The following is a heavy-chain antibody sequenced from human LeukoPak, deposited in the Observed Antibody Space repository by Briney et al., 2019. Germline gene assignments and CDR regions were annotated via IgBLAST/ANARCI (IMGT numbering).Heavy chain of an antibody. V-gene: IGHV4-39*03. Sequence: PSETLSLTCSVSRGSIGRSNYYWGWIRQPPGKGLEWIGSIYSTGTTYYSPTLKSRLTMSVDTSKNEFSLKVNSVTAADTAVYYCFGYRQWLKYNFDFWGQGALVTVSS. CDR1: RGSIGRSNYY. CDR3: FGYRQWLKYNFDF. J-gene: IGHJ4*02. D-gene: IGHD5-12*01. CDR2: IYSTGTT.